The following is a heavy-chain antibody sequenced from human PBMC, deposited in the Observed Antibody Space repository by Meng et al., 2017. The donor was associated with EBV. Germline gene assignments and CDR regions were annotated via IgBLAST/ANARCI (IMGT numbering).Heavy chain of an antibody. CDR3: ARVGIAVAGTGDY. CDR1: GYTFTGYY. D-gene: IGHD6-19*01. J-gene: IGHJ4*02. CDR2: INPNSGGT. Sequence: QVHLWHFGAHVKKPGASMKASCKASGYTFTGYYMHWVRQAPGQGLEWMGRINPNSGGTNYAQKFQGRVTMTRDTSISTAYMELSRLRSDDTAVYYCARVGIAVAGTGDYWGQGTLVTVSS. V-gene: IGHV1-2*06.